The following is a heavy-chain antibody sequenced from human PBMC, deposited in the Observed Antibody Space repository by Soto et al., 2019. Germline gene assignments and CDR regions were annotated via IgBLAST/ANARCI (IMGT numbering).Heavy chain of an antibody. J-gene: IGHJ4*02. D-gene: IGHD4-17*01. CDR1: GFTFISYA. CDR2: ISGSGGST. V-gene: IGHV3-23*01. CDR3: AKDLDYGDYYDY. Sequence: PGGSLSLSCAASGFTFISYAISWVRQAPGKGLKWVSAISGSGGSTYYADSVKGRFTISRDNSKNTLYLQMNSLRAEDTAVYYCAKDLDYGDYYDYWGQGTLVTVSS.